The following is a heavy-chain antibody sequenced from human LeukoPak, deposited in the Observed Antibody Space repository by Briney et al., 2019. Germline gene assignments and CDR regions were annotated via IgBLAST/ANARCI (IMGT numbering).Heavy chain of an antibody. D-gene: IGHD3-22*01. CDR2: IYTSGST. CDR1: GGSISSGSYY. V-gene: IGHV4-61*02. Sequence: SETLSLTCTVSGGSISSGSYYWSWIRQPAGKGLEWIGRIYTSGSTNYNPSLKSRVTISVDTSKNQFSLKLSSVTAADTAVYYCARGHPYDRFDYWGQGTLVTVSS. CDR3: ARGHPYDRFDY. J-gene: IGHJ4*02.